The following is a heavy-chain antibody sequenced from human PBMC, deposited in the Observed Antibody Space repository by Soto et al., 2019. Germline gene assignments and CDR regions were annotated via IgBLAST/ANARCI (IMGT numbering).Heavy chain of an antibody. D-gene: IGHD3-10*01. CDR3: ARLSRDASGSYRLDY. V-gene: IGHV4-59*08. CDR1: GGSISPYY. J-gene: IGHJ4*02. Sequence: QVQLQESGPGRVKPSETLSLTCTASGGSISPYYWSWIRQPPGEGMEWLGYIYYSGYTNYNPSLKSRLTLSGATSKNQFSLRLSSVTAADTAVYSCARLSRDASGSYRLDYWGRGTLVTVSS. CDR2: IYYSGYT.